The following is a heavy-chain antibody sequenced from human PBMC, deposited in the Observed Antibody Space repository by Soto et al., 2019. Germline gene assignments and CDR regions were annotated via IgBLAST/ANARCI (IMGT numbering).Heavy chain of an antibody. J-gene: IGHJ4*02. D-gene: IGHD3-9*01. CDR2: ISCSGGST. CDR1: GFTFIGYA. Sequence: GGSLRLSCAASGFTFIGYAINWVRQAPGKGLEWVSTISCSGGSTYYADSVKGRFTISRDNSKNTLYLQMNSLRAEDTAVYYCAKDHRNPREIRYFDGSDYWGQGTLVTVSS. CDR3: AKDHRNPREIRYFDGSDY. V-gene: IGHV3-23*01.